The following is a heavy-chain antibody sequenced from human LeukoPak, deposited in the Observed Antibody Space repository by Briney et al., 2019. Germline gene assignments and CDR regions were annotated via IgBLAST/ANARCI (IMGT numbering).Heavy chain of an antibody. CDR1: GFTFSGYS. CDR3: AKGGVLRYFDWLPVYPRPNLGPFDY. Sequence: PGGSLRLSCTASGFTFSGYSMNWIRQAPGKGLEWVSSFGTRSTSIYHAGSVKGRFAISRDNAKNSLYLQMNSLRAEDTAVYYCAKGGVLRYFDWLPVYPRPNLGPFDYWAREPWSPSPQ. V-gene: IGHV3-21*04. CDR2: FGTRSTSI. D-gene: IGHD3-9*01. J-gene: IGHJ4*02.